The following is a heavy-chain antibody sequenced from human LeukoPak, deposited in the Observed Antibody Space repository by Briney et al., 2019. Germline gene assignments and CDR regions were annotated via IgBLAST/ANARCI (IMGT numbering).Heavy chain of an antibody. J-gene: IGHJ3*02. CDR2: IYYSGST. D-gene: IGHD2-2*01. Sequence: SETLSLTXAVSGGSISSYYWSWIRQPPGKGLEWIGYIYYSGSTYYNPSLKSRVTISVDTSKNQFSLKLSSVTAADTAVYYCARVIVVVPAAKVYDAFDIWGQGTMVTVSS. V-gene: IGHV4-59*08. CDR3: ARVIVVVPAAKVYDAFDI. CDR1: GGSISSYY.